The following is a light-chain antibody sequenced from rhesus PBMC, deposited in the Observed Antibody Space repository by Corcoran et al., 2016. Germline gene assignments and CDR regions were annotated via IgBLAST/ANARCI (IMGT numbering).Light chain of an antibody. J-gene: IGKJ2*01. CDR3: QHNYGTPYS. CDR2: KAT. V-gene: IGKV1-74*01. Sequence: DIQMTQSPSSLSASVGDRVTITCRTSENVNNYLNWYQQKPGKAPKLLNKKATPLQSGVPSRFSGRGSGTDYTFTISSLQSEDVATYYCQHNYGTPYSFGQGTKVEIK. CDR1: ENVNNY.